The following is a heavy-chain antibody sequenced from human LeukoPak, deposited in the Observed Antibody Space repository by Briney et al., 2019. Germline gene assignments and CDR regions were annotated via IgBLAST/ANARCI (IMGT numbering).Heavy chain of an antibody. D-gene: IGHD3-3*01. J-gene: IGHJ4*02. CDR3: ARDFTPEWFDIH. CDR2: ISYHGSDE. CDR1: GLAFSSYS. Sequence: GGSLRLSCVASGLAFSSYSMHWVRQAPGKGLEWVGVISYHGSDEYYTDSVKGRFTISRDNSKNTVYLQMNSLRADDTAVYYCARDFTPEWFDIHWGQGTLVTVS. V-gene: IGHV3-30*04.